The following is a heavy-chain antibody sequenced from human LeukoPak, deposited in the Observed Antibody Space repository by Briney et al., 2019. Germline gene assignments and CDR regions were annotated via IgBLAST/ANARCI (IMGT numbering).Heavy chain of an antibody. V-gene: IGHV3-23*01. Sequence: SEGSLRLSCAASGFTFSSYAMSWVRQAPGKGLEWVSAISGSGGSTYYADSAKGRFTISRDNSKNTLYLQMNSLRAEDTAVYYCAKYYYDSSGYYYDPIYFDYWGQGTLVTVSS. CDR2: ISGSGGST. J-gene: IGHJ4*02. D-gene: IGHD3-22*01. CDR1: GFTFSSYA. CDR3: AKYYYDSSGYYYDPIYFDY.